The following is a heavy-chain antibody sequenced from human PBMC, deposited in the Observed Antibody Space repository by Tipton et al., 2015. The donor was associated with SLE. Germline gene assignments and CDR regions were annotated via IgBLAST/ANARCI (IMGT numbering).Heavy chain of an antibody. CDR1: GYTFRNYG. CDR2: INTDNGDT. D-gene: IGHD2-15*01. Sequence: QVQLVQSGAEVKKPGASVKVSCRASGYTFRNYGFSWVRQAPGQGLEWGGWINTDNGDTSNAQSLQGRVTMTTDTSTSTAYMELKSLRSDDTAVYYCARGGGSCYGLCAFDIWGLGTLVTVSS. CDR3: ARGGGSCYGLCAFDI. V-gene: IGHV1-18*01. J-gene: IGHJ4*02.